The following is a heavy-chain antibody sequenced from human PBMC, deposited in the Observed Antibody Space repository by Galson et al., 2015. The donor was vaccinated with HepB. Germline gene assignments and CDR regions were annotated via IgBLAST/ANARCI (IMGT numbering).Heavy chain of an antibody. D-gene: IGHD6-19*01. J-gene: IGHJ6*03. V-gene: IGHV5-51*03. CDR1: GYSFTSYW. CDR2: IYPGDSDT. Sequence: QSGAEVKKPGESLKISCKGSGYSFTSYWIGWVRQMPGKGLEWMGIIYPGDSDTRYSPSLQGQVTISADKSISTAYLQWSSLKASDTAMYYCARAFSGWYSYYYYYMDVWGKGTTVTVSS. CDR3: ARAFSGWYSYYYYYMDV.